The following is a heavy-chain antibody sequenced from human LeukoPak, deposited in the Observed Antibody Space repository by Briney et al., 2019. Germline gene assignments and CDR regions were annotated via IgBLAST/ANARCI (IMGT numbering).Heavy chain of an antibody. CDR2: ISAYNGNT. V-gene: IGHV1-18*01. CDR1: GYTFTSYV. CDR3: ARGYCSGGSCSESSHYYYDSSGPDY. J-gene: IGHJ4*02. Sequence: GASVKVSCKASGYTFTSYVISWVRQAPGKGLEGMGWISAYNGNTNYAQKLQGRATMTTDTSTITAYKEQRSLRAEDTAVYYCARGYCSGGSCSESSHYYYDSSGPDYWGQGTLVTVSS. D-gene: IGHD2-15*01.